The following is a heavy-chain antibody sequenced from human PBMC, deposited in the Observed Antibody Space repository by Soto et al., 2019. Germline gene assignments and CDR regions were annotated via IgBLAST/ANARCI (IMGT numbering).Heavy chain of an antibody. D-gene: IGHD6-19*01. CDR3: ARQQWLADYYYGMDV. Sequence: GESLKISCKGSGYSFTSYWISWVRQMPGKGLEWMGRIDPSDSYTNYSPSFQGHVTISADKSISTAYLQWSSLKASDTAMYYCARQQWLADYYYGMDVWGQGTTVTV. CDR1: GYSFTSYW. V-gene: IGHV5-10-1*01. J-gene: IGHJ6*02. CDR2: IDPSDSYT.